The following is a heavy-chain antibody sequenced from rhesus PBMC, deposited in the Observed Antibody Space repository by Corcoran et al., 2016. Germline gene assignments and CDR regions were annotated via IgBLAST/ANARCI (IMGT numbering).Heavy chain of an antibody. Sequence: QLQLQESGPGLVKPSETLSLTCAVSDDSIRSNYWSWIRPPPGKGLEWIGRMSYNEGRTEYNPSLNSRVTFSIDTSKNQFSLKLNSVTAADTAVYFCGRACSAGVCYSYWGQGVLVTVSS. J-gene: IGHJ4*01. V-gene: IGHV4-173*01. D-gene: IGHD2-39*02. CDR1: DDSIRSNY. CDR2: MSYNEGRT. CDR3: GRACSAGVCYSY.